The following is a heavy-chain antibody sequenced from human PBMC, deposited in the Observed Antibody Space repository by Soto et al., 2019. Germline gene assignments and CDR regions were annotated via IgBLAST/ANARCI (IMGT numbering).Heavy chain of an antibody. D-gene: IGHD3-9*01. CDR3: ARDPAHKDYYDILTGYSDC. V-gene: IGHV3-11*01. CDR2: ISSSGSTI. CDR1: GCTFSDYY. Sequence: PGGARRLSCAASGCTFSDYYMSWIRQAPGKGLEWVSYISSSGSTIYYADSVKGRFTISRDNAKNSLYLQMNSLRAEDTAVYYCARDPAHKDYYDILTGYSDCWGQGTLVTVSS. J-gene: IGHJ4*02.